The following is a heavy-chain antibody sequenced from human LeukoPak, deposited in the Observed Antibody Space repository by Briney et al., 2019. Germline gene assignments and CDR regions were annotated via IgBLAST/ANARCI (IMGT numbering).Heavy chain of an antibody. V-gene: IGHV4-39*01. Sequence: SETLSLTCTVSGGSISSSSYYWGWIRQPPGKGLEWIGSIYYSGSTYYNPSLKSRGTISVDTSKNQSSLKLSSVTAADTAVYYCARTDFWSGYLFAPWGQGTLVTVSP. D-gene: IGHD3-3*01. CDR2: IYYSGST. CDR1: GGSISSSSYY. CDR3: ARTDFWSGYLFAP. J-gene: IGHJ5*02.